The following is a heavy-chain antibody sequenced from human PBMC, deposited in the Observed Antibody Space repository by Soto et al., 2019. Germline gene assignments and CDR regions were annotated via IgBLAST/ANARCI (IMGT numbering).Heavy chain of an antibody. V-gene: IGHV4-59*12. CDR1: NGSISGFY. Sequence: XGTLSLTCSVSNGSISGFYWTWIRQPPGKILEWIGYIHYSGRTDYNPSLTSRATMSVDTSKNQFSLNLKSITAADTAVYYCVRVGVGIGNHFDSWGRGTLVTVSS. CDR2: IHYSGRT. CDR3: VRVGVGIGNHFDS. J-gene: IGHJ4*02. D-gene: IGHD1-26*01.